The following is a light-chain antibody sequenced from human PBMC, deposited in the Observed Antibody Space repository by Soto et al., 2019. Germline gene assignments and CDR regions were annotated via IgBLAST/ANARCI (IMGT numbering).Light chain of an antibody. CDR2: GAS. Sequence: EIVLTQSPGTLSLAPGQSATLACRTSQSLSADHIAWYQQRPGQPPKLLIYGASSRATGVPDRFTGSGSGAHFTLTISRLETEDFAVYHCQQYSSSPLITFGQGTRLEIK. CDR3: QQYSSSPLIT. J-gene: IGKJ5*01. CDR1: QSLSADH. V-gene: IGKV3-20*01.